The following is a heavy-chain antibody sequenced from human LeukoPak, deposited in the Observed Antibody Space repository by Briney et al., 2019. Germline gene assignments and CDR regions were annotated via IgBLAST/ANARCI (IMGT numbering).Heavy chain of an antibody. J-gene: IGHJ4*02. CDR1: SGYA. Sequence: SGYAMHWVRQAPGKGLEWIGEINHSGSTNYNPSLKSRVTISVDTSKNQFSLKLSSVTAADTAVYYCAREGTIYDSSGYNLDYWGQGTLVTVPS. CDR3: AREGTIYDSSGYNLDY. V-gene: IGHV4-34*01. CDR2: INHSGST. D-gene: IGHD3-22*01.